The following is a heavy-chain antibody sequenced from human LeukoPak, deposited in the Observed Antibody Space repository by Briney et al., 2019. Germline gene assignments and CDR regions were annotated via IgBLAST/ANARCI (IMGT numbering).Heavy chain of an antibody. D-gene: IGHD4-11*01. V-gene: IGHV1-2*02. CDR2: INPNSGGT. CDR3: ARDDSTVTSIDY. CDR1: GYTFTGYY. J-gene: IGHJ4*02. Sequence: ASVKVSCKASGYTFTGYYMHWVRQAPGQGLEWMGWINPNSGGTNYAQKFQGRVTMTRDTSTSTAYMELSRLRSDDTAVYYCARDDSTVTSIDYRGQGTLVTVSS.